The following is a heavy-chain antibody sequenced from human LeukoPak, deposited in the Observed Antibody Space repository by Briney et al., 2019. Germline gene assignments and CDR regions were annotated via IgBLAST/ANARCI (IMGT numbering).Heavy chain of an antibody. Sequence: GGSLRLSCAASGFTFSGYWMHWVRHAPGKGLVWVSSIKTDSTDRIYVDSVKGRFTISRDNARKTLYLQMTSLRAEDTAVYYCARDEGAGTTIRGFDSWGLGTLVTVSS. CDR3: ARDEGAGTTIRGFDS. V-gene: IGHV3-74*01. CDR1: GFTFSGYW. CDR2: IKTDSTDR. J-gene: IGHJ4*02. D-gene: IGHD1-7*01.